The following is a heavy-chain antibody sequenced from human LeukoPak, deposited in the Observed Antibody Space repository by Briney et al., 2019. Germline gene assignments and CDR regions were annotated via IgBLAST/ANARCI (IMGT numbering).Heavy chain of an antibody. J-gene: IGHJ6*03. D-gene: IGHD2-2*01. CDR2: IYTSGST. Sequence: SQTLSLTCTVSGGSISSGSYYWSWILQPAGRGLEWIGRIYTSGSTNYNPSLKSRVTISVDTSKNQFSLKLSSVTAADTAVYYCAVTIDCSSTSCYAGYYYMDVWGKGTTVTVSS. V-gene: IGHV4-61*02. CDR3: AVTIDCSSTSCYAGYYYMDV. CDR1: GGSISSGSYY.